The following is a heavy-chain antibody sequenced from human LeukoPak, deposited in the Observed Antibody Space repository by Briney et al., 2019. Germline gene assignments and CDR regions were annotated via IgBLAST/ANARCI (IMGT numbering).Heavy chain of an antibody. J-gene: IGHJ3*01. D-gene: IGHD1-26*01. CDR3: AKNSYSGTVSLWDF. Sequence: GGSLRPSCEGSEFTFSNYAVSWVRQAPGKVMEWVSTISGSGADTYYADSMKGRFTVSRDNSKNTLYLHMNSLRAEDTAVYYCAKNSYSGTVSLWDFWGQGTMVTVSS. V-gene: IGHV3-23*01. CDR1: EFTFSNYA. CDR2: ISGSGADT.